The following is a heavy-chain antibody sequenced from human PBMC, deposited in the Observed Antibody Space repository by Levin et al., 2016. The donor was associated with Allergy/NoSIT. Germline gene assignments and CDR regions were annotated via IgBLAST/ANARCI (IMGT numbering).Heavy chain of an antibody. Sequence: PGKGLEWIGTIYYSGSTYYNPSLRSRVTISVDTSKNQFSLKLSSVTAADTAVYYCARHLGIPVAGDWGQGTLVHRLL. CDR3: ARHLGIPVAGD. J-gene: IGHJ4*02. CDR2: IYYSGST. D-gene: IGHD6-19*01. V-gene: IGHV4-39*01.